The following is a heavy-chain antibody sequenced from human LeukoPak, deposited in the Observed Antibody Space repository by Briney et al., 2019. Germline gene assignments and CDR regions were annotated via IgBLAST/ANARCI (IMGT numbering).Heavy chain of an antibody. J-gene: IGHJ6*02. CDR3: AREWIQLWKTLLIDYYYGMDV. CDR1: GFTFSSYA. Sequence: GGSLRLSCAASGFTFSSYAMHWVRQAPGKGLEWVAVISYDGSNKYYADSVKGRFTISRDNSKNTLYLQMNSLRAEDTAVYYCAREWIQLWKTLLIDYYYGMDVWGQGTTVTVSS. D-gene: IGHD5-18*01. CDR2: ISYDGSNK. V-gene: IGHV3-30-3*01.